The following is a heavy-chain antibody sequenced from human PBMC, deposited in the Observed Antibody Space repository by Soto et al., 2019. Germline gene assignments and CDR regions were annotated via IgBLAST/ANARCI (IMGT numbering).Heavy chain of an antibody. Sequence: LALTFAVSGCSIISGYYYWSWLRQPPGKGLEWVGYIYYSGSTYYNPSLKSRVTISVDTSKNQFSLKLSSVTAADTAVYYCARFSGGFDYWGQGSLVT. CDR3: ARFSGGFDY. CDR2: IYYSGST. J-gene: IGHJ4*02. CDR1: GCSIISGYYY. V-gene: IGHV4-30-4*01. D-gene: IGHD5-12*01.